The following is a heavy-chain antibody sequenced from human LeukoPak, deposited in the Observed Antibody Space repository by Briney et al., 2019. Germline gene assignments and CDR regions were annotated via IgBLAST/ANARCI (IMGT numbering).Heavy chain of an antibody. Sequence: GASVKVSCKASGGTFSSYTISWVRQAPGQGLEWMGGIIPIFGTANYAQKFQGRVTITADESTSTAYMELSSLRSEDTAVYYCARGRYSSSINSMDVRGQGTTVTVSS. J-gene: IGHJ6*02. CDR3: ARGRYSSSINSMDV. CDR1: GGTFSSYT. V-gene: IGHV1-69*13. D-gene: IGHD6-6*01. CDR2: IIPIFGTA.